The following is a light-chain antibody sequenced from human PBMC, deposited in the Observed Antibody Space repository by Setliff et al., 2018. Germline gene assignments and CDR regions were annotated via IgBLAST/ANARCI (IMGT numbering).Light chain of an antibody. CDR1: SDNIGRNA. CDR2: GNF. Sequence: QSVLTQEASVSGTVGQKVTLSCTGESDNIGRNAVGWYQQSSHGAPKTVMLGNFLPSGIPDRFSGSKSGTTASLTISGLQLEDEADYYCSTWDYSLRTQVFGTGTKVTVL. V-gene: IGLV1-44*01. J-gene: IGLJ1*01. CDR3: STWDYSLRTQV.